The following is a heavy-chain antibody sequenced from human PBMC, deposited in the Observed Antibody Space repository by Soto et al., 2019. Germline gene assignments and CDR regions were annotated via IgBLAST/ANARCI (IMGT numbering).Heavy chain of an antibody. Sequence: EVQLVESGGGLVKPGGSLRLSCTGSGFPFSAYNINWVRQAPGKGLEWVSSITVGSSHIYQPNSMKGRFTISRDDAKNSVYLQVASLRDEDTALDYCSLSPEVGVRGAYWGQGTLVTVSS. CDR2: ITVGSSHI. J-gene: IGHJ4*02. CDR3: SLSPEVGVRGAY. V-gene: IGHV3-21*01. D-gene: IGHD3-16*01. CDR1: GFPFSAYN.